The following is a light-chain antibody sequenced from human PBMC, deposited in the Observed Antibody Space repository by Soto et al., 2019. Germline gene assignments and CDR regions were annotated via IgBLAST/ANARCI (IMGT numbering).Light chain of an antibody. CDR2: ATS. Sequence: EIVLTQSPGTLSLSPGERATLSCRASQSVSSSYLAWYQQKPGQPPRLVMYATSSRATGIPARFSGSGSGTDFTLTISRLEPEDFAGYYCQQYGSSSWTFGQGTKVDIK. J-gene: IGKJ1*01. CDR3: QQYGSSSWT. V-gene: IGKV3-20*01. CDR1: QSVSSSY.